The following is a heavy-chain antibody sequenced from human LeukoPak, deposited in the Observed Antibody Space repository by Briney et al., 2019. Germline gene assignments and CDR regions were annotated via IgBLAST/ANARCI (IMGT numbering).Heavy chain of an antibody. D-gene: IGHD3-9*01. CDR1: GFTFSSYS. Sequence: GGSLRLSCAASGFTFSSYSMNWVRQAPGKGLEWVSYISSSSSTIYYADSVKGRFTISRDNAKNSLYLQMNSLRAEDTAVYYCARVRVLTGPTPYFDYWGQGTLVTVSS. V-gene: IGHV3-48*01. CDR3: ARVRVLTGPTPYFDY. J-gene: IGHJ4*02. CDR2: ISSSSSTI.